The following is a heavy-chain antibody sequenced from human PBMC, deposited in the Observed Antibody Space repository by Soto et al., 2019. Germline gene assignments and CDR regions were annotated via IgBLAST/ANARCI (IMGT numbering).Heavy chain of an antibody. CDR3: ARGKEWEQPSNHYYFDY. CDR2: IIPILGTI. D-gene: IGHD1-26*01. CDR1: GRTFLISA. J-gene: IGHJ4*02. Sequence: QVQLVQSGAEVKTPGSSVRVSCKTAGRTFLISAIAWVRQAPGQGLEWMGGIIPILGTIHIAQNFQGRVNFPANRSTSTAYRDLPSLRSEDTATYFCARGKEWEQPSNHYYFDYGGQ. V-gene: IGHV1-69*06.